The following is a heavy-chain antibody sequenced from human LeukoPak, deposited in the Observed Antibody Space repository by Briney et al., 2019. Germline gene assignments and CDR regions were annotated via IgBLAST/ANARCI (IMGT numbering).Heavy chain of an antibody. CDR3: VRAPRTYAVSLGPFDI. Sequence: GGSLRLSCAASGFTFNDYYMSWFRQGPAQGLEWIAYISSSGSTTFYADSVKGRFTISRDNAQKSVFLQMNNLSDEDTSVYYCVRAPRTYAVSLGPFDIWGQGTVVTVSS. CDR1: GFTFNDYY. V-gene: IGHV3-11*04. J-gene: IGHJ3*02. CDR2: ISSSGSTT. D-gene: IGHD2-8*01.